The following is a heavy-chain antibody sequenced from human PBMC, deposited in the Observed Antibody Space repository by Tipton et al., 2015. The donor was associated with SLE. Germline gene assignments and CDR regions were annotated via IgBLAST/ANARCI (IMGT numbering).Heavy chain of an antibody. CDR2: VYHSGST. D-gene: IGHD5-18*01. V-gene: IGHV4-38-2*02. J-gene: IGHJ5*02. Sequence: TLSLTCTVSGYSISSDYYWGWIRQPPGKGLEWIVSVYHSGSTYYNPSLKSRVTISVDTSKNQFSLRQNSVTAADTAVYYCARGGIQLWNWCDPWGQGTLVTVSS. CDR3: ARGGIQLWNWCDP. CDR1: GYSISSDYY.